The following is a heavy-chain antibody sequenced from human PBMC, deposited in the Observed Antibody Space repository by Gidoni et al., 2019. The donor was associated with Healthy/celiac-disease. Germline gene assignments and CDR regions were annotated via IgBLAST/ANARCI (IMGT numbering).Heavy chain of an antibody. CDR3: ARSSSSSWYGDFIDY. V-gene: IGHV1-69*04. CDR2: IIPILGIA. J-gene: IGHJ4*02. Sequence: QVQLVQSGAEVKKPGSSVKVSCKASGGTFSSYAISWVRQAPGQGLEWMGRIIPILGIANYAQKFQGRVTITADKSTSTAYMELSSLRSEDTAVYYCARSSSSSWYGDFIDYWGQGTLVTVSS. CDR1: GGTFSSYA. D-gene: IGHD6-13*01.